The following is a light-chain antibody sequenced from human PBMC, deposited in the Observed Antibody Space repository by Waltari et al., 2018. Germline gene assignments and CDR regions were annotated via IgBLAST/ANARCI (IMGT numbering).Light chain of an antibody. V-gene: IGLV2-11*01. J-gene: IGLJ2*01. Sequence: QSALTQPRSVSGSPGQSVTISCTGTSSDAGGYDYVSWYQQHPGKAPKLMIYDVSKRPSGVPDRFSGSKSGNTASLTISGLQAEDEADYYCCSYAGTHTWVFGGGTKLTVL. CDR1: SSDAGGYDY. CDR3: CSYAGTHTWV. CDR2: DVS.